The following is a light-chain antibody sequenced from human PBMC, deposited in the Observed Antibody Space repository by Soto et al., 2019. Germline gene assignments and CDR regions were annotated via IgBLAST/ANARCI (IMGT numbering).Light chain of an antibody. CDR1: TGAVTNGHY. V-gene: IGLV7-46*01. CDR2: DTS. J-gene: IGLJ2*01. CDR3: LLSCGGDRLV. Sequence: QAVVTQEPSLTVSPGGTVTLTCASSTGAVTNGHYPYWFQQKPGQAPRTRIYDTSNKDSWTPARFSGSLLGGKPVLTLSGAQPEYEADYFCLLSCGGDRLVFGGGTKLTVL.